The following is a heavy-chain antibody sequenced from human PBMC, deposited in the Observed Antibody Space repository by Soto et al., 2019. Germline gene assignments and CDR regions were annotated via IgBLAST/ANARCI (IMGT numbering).Heavy chain of an antibody. V-gene: IGHV4-39*01. Sequence: SETLSLTCTVSGGSISSSSYYWGWIRQPSGKGLEWIGSIYYSGSTYYNPSLKSRVTISVDTSKNQFSLKLSSVTAADTAVYYCARLPGYSSSWYVPAPMWKTTFDYWGQGTLVTVSS. J-gene: IGHJ4*02. D-gene: IGHD6-13*01. CDR1: GGSISSSSYY. CDR3: ARLPGYSSSWYVPAPMWKTTFDY. CDR2: IYYSGST.